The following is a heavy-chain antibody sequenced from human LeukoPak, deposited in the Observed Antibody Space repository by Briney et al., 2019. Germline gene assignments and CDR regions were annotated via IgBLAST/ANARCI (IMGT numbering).Heavy chain of an antibody. Sequence: SETLSLTCAVYAGSISGYYWSWIRQPPGKGLEWIGEINHSGSTNYNPSLKSRVTISVDTSKNQFSLKLSSVTAADTAVYYCARGQSHYFDYWGQGTLVTVSS. J-gene: IGHJ4*02. V-gene: IGHV4-34*01. CDR3: ARGQSHYFDY. CDR2: INHSGST. CDR1: AGSISGYY.